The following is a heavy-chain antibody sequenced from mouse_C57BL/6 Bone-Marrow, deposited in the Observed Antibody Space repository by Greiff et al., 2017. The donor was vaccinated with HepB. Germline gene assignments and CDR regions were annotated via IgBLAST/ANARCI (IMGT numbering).Heavy chain of an antibody. D-gene: IGHD1-1*01. CDR1: GYTFTSYW. CDR2: IYPGSGST. J-gene: IGHJ1*03. Sequence: QVQLQQPGAELVKPGASVKMSCKASGYTFTSYWITWVKQRPGQGLEWIGDIYPGSGSTNYNEKFKSKATLTVDSSSSTAYMQLSSLTSEDSAVYYCARRYYGSSWYFDVWGTGTTVTVSS. V-gene: IGHV1-55*01. CDR3: ARRYYGSSWYFDV.